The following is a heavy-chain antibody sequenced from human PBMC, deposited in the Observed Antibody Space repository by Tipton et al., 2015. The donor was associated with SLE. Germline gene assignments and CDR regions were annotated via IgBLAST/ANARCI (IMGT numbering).Heavy chain of an antibody. CDR3: ARDRRVIAAPSFWWYFDL. J-gene: IGHJ2*01. V-gene: IGHV4-4*08. CDR1: GYSISTGFY. D-gene: IGHD6-13*01. Sequence: TLSLTCTVSGYSISTGFYWGWIRQPPGKGLEWIGYIYTSGSTNYNPSLKSRVTISVDTSKNQFSLKLSSVTAADTAVYYCARDRRVIAAPSFWWYFDLWGRGILVTVYS. CDR2: IYTSGST.